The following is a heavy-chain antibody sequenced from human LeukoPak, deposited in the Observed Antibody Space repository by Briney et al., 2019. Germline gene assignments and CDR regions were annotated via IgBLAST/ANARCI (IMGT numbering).Heavy chain of an antibody. Sequence: PGGSLRLSCAASGFTFNIFGMHWVRQAPDKGLEWVAFIGYDGSKTYYVDSVKGRFTISRDNAKNSLYLQMNSLRAEDTALYYCAKDMSPHYYDSRGFYWGQGTLVTVSS. CDR3: AKDMSPHYYDSRGFY. V-gene: IGHV3-30*02. CDR1: GFTFNIFG. CDR2: IGYDGSKT. D-gene: IGHD3-22*01. J-gene: IGHJ4*02.